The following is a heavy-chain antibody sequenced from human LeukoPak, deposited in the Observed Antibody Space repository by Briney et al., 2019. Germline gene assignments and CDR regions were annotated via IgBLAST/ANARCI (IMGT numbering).Heavy chain of an antibody. CDR3: AKDSPHCSSTSCYLDY. V-gene: IGHV3-23*01. Sequence: PGGSLRLSCAASGFTFSSNAMSWVRQAPGKGLEWVSGISYSGGSTYYADSVKGRFTISRDNSKNTLYLQMNSLRAEDTALYYCAKDSPHCSSTSCYLDYWGQGTLVTVSS. J-gene: IGHJ4*02. CDR1: GFTFSSNA. CDR2: ISYSGGST. D-gene: IGHD2-2*01.